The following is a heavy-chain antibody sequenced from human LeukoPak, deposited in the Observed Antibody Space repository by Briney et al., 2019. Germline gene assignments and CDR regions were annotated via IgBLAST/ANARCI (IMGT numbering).Heavy chain of an antibody. CDR2: ISSSGSTI. CDR1: GFTFSDYY. V-gene: IGHV3-11*01. D-gene: IGHD1-26*01. Sequence: AGGSLRLSCAASGFTFSDYYMRWIRQAPGKGLEWVSYISSSGSTIYYADSVKGRFTISRDNAKNSLYLQRNSLRAEDTAVYYCAKGGSYYREAVDYWGQGTLVTVSS. J-gene: IGHJ4*02. CDR3: AKGGSYYREAVDY.